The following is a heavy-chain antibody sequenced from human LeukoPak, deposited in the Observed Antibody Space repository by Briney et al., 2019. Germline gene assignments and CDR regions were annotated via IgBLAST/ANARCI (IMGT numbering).Heavy chain of an antibody. V-gene: IGHV4-59*11. J-gene: IGHJ5*02. CDR3: ARFGDDWFDP. Sequence: SETLSLTCTVSGGSISSHYWSWIRQPPGKGLEWIGDIYYSGSTNYNPSLKSRVTISVDTSKSQFSLKLSSVTAADTAVYYCARFGDDWFDPWGQGTLVTVSS. CDR2: IYYSGST. D-gene: IGHD3-16*01. CDR1: GGSISSHY.